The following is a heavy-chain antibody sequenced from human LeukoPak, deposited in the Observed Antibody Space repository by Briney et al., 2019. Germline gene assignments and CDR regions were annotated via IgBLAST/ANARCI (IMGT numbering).Heavy chain of an antibody. CDR2: IKQDGSEK. CDR1: GFTFSSYW. J-gene: IGHJ6*03. V-gene: IGHV3-7*01. CDR3: ARETRDYDFWSGYHRDYMDV. D-gene: IGHD3-3*01. Sequence: GGSLRLSCAASGFTFSSYWMSWVRQAPGKGLAWVANIKQDGSEKYYVDSVKGRFTISRDNAKNSLYLQMNSLRAEDTAVYYCARETRDYDFWSGYHRDYMDVWGKGTTVTVSS.